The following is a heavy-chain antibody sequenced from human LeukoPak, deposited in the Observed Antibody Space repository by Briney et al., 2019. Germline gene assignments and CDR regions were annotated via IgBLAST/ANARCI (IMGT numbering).Heavy chain of an antibody. Sequence: SETLSLTCTVSGGSISSYYWSWIRQPPGKGLEWIAFIYHSGRTSYNPSLKSRVTISVDTSKNQFSLDLTSVTAADTAMYYCARHEAGSGCFDCWGQGTLVTVSS. CDR2: IYHSGRT. CDR3: ARHEAGSGCFDC. V-gene: IGHV4-59*08. D-gene: IGHD6-19*01. J-gene: IGHJ4*02. CDR1: GGSISSYY.